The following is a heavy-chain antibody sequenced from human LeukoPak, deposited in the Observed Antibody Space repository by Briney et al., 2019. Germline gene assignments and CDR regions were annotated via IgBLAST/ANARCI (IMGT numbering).Heavy chain of an antibody. Sequence: PSETLSLTCTVSGGSISSSSYYWGWIRQPPGKGLEWIGYIYYSGSTNYNPSLKSRVTISVDTSKNQFSLKLSSVTAADTAVYYCARDIHHSWSGSSHLRWFDPWGQGTLVTVSS. D-gene: IGHD3-3*01. CDR3: ARDIHHSWSGSSHLRWFDP. CDR1: GGSISSSSYY. J-gene: IGHJ5*02. V-gene: IGHV4-61*01. CDR2: IYYSGST.